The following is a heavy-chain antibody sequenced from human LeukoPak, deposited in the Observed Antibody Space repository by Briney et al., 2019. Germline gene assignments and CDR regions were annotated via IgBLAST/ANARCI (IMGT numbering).Heavy chain of an antibody. CDR3: ASESAGYSSSQVDY. V-gene: IGHV4-4*02. CDR2: IYHSGST. J-gene: IGHJ4*02. D-gene: IGHD6-13*01. CDR1: GGSISSSNW. Sequence: KTSETLSLTCAVSGGSISSSNWWSWVRQPPGKGLEWIGEIYHSGSTNYNPSLKSRVTISVDKSKNQFSLKLSSVTAADTAVYYCASESAGYSSSQVDYWGQGTLVTVSS.